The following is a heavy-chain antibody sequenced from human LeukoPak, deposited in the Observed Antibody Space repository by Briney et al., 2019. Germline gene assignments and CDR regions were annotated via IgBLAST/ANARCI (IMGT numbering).Heavy chain of an antibody. CDR2: IYHSGST. D-gene: IGHD1-26*01. Sequence: SETLSLTCAVSGGSISSSNWWSWVRQPPGKGLEWIGEIYHSGSTNYNPSLKSRVTISVDKSKNQFSLKLSSVTAADTAVYYCARVGANARGAFDIWGQGTMVTVSS. J-gene: IGHJ3*02. V-gene: IGHV4-4*02. CDR1: GGSISSSNW. CDR3: ARVGANARGAFDI.